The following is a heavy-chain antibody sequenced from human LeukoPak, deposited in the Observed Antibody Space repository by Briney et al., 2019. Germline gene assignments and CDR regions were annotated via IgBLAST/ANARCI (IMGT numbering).Heavy chain of an antibody. CDR2: IRYDGSEK. D-gene: IGHD2-2*01. J-gene: IGHJ4*02. Sequence: PGGSLRLSCAASGFTFSNYGVHWVRQAPGKGLEWVAFIRYDGSEKYYAESVKGRFTISRDNSKNTLYLQMDSLRAEDTAVYYCARWGPYCSSTSCYGLGYWGQGTLVTVSS. V-gene: IGHV3-30*02. CDR1: GFTFSNYG. CDR3: ARWGPYCSSTSCYGLGY.